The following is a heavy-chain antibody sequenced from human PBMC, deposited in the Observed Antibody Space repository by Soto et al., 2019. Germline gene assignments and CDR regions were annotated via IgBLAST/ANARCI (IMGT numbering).Heavy chain of an antibody. D-gene: IGHD2-2*01. J-gene: IGHJ6*03. CDR3: ARDGIVVVPAAIGAYYYYYYMDV. V-gene: IGHV1-3*01. Sequence: ASVKVSCKASGYTFTSYAVHWVRQAPGQRLEWMGWINAGNGNTKYSQKFQGRVTITRDTSASTAYMELSSLRSEDTAVYYCARDGIVVVPAAIGAYYYYYYMDVWGKGTTVTVSS. CDR2: INAGNGNT. CDR1: GYTFTSYA.